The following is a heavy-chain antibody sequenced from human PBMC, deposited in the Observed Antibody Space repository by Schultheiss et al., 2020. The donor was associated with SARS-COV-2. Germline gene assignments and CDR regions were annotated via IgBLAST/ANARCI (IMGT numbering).Heavy chain of an antibody. V-gene: IGHV3-66*03. Sequence: GGSLRLSCAASGFTVSSNYMSWVRQAPGKGLEWVSVIYSCGSTYYADSVKGRFTISRDNAKNSLYLQMNSLRDEDTAVYYCALLHNYDFWSGITFDYWGQGTLVTVSS. CDR1: GFTVSSNY. D-gene: IGHD3-3*01. J-gene: IGHJ4*02. CDR2: IYSCGST. CDR3: ALLHNYDFWSGITFDY.